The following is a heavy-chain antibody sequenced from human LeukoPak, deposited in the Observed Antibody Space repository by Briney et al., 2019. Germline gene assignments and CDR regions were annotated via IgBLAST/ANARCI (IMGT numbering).Heavy chain of an antibody. Sequence: SETLSLTCTVSGGSISSYYWSWIRQPPGKGLEWIGYIYYSGSTKYNPSLKSRVTISVDTPKNQFSLKLNSVTAADTAVYYCARDGYYYDSSGHGGDYWGQGTLVTVSS. CDR2: IYYSGST. V-gene: IGHV4-59*01. CDR1: GGSISSYY. D-gene: IGHD3-22*01. J-gene: IGHJ4*02. CDR3: ARDGYYYDSSGHGGDY.